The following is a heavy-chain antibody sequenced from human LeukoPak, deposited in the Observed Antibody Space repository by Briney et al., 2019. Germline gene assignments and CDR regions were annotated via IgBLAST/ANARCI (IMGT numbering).Heavy chain of an antibody. V-gene: IGHV3-74*01. CDR2: INSDGSDT. Sequence: GGSLRLSCADSGFTFSSHWMHWVRQAPGKGLVWVSHINSDGSDTSYADSVKGRFTISRDNAKNTLYLQMNSLRAEDTAVYYCVRGRFGGYFDHWGQGSLVTVSS. J-gene: IGHJ4*02. D-gene: IGHD2-15*01. CDR3: VRGRFGGYFDH. CDR1: GFTFSSHW.